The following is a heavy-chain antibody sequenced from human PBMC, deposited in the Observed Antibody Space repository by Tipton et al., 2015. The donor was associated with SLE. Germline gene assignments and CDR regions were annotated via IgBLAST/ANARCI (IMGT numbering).Heavy chain of an antibody. D-gene: IGHD4-11*01. CDR2: IYTSGST. V-gene: IGHV4-4*09. Sequence: TLSLTCAVYGGSFSGYYWSWIRQPPGKGLEWIGYIYTSGSTNYNPSLKSRVTISVDTSKNQFSLKLSSVTAADTAVYYCARARRGLQLNWGQGTLVTVSS. J-gene: IGHJ4*02. CDR3: ARARRGLQLN. CDR1: GGSFSGYY.